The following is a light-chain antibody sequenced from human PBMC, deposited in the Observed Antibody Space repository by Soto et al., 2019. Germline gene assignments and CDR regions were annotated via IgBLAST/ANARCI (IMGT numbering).Light chain of an antibody. CDR2: KAS. Sequence: DIQMTQSPSTLSASVGDSVTITCRASQSISTWLAWYQQKPGKAPKLLIYKASSLESGVPSRFSGSGSGTEFTLTISSLQPDDFATYYCQQYNDYSPYTFGQGTKLEIK. J-gene: IGKJ2*01. CDR1: QSISTW. CDR3: QQYNDYSPYT. V-gene: IGKV1-5*03.